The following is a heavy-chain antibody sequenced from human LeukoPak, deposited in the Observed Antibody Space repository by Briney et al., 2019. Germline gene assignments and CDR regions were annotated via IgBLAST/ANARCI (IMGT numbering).Heavy chain of an antibody. V-gene: IGHV4-39*07. CDR3: AGVRETERWLPIDY. Sequence: SETLSLTCTVSGGSISSSSYYWGWIRQPPGKGLEWIGSIYYSGSTYYNPSLKSRVTISVDTSKNQFSLKLSSVTAADTAVYYCAGVRETERWLPIDYWGQGTLVTVSS. D-gene: IGHD5-24*01. J-gene: IGHJ4*02. CDR1: GGSISSSSYY. CDR2: IYYSGST.